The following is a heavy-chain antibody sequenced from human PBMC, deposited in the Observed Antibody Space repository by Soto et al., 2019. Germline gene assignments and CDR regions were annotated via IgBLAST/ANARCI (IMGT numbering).Heavy chain of an antibody. D-gene: IGHD7-27*01. J-gene: IGHJ4*02. V-gene: IGHV1-69*13. Sequence: ASVKVSCKASGGTFSSHAISWVRQAPGQGLEWMGGIIPIFGTANYAQKFQGRVTITADESTSTAYMELSSLRSEDTAVYYCARVKLGIDCDYWGQGTLVTVSS. CDR1: GGTFSSHA. CDR3: ARVKLGIDCDY. CDR2: IIPIFGTA.